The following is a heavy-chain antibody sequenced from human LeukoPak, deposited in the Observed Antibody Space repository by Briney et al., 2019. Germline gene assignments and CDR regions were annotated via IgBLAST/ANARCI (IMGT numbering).Heavy chain of an antibody. J-gene: IGHJ4*02. Sequence: ASVKVSCKASGYTFTDYYIHWVRQAPGQGLEWMGWINPNSGGTNYAQKFQGRVTMTRDTSISTAYMELNRLRSDDTAVYYCARDDLAGWSGLQYYFDYWGQGTLVTVSS. CDR2: INPNSGGT. CDR1: GYTFTDYY. V-gene: IGHV1-2*02. D-gene: IGHD3-3*01. CDR3: ARDDLAGWSGLQYYFDY.